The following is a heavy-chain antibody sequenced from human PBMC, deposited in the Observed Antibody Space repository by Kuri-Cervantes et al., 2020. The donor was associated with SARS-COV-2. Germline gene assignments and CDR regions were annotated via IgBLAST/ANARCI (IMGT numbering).Heavy chain of an antibody. D-gene: IGHD3-3*01. CDR1: GYSISSGYY. CDR2: IYHSGST. J-gene: IGHJ4*02. V-gene: IGHV4-38-2*02. CDR3: ARAQRDFWSASVDY. Sequence: SETLSLTCTVSGYSISSGYYWGWIRQPPGKGLEWIGSIYHSGSTYYNPSLKSRVTISVDTSKNQFSLKLSSVTAADTAVYYCARAQRDFWSASVDYWSQGLLVTVSS.